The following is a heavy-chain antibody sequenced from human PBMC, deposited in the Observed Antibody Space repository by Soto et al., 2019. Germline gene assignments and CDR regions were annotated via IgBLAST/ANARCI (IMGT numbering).Heavy chain of an antibody. CDR2: TYYRSKWYN. D-gene: IGHD1-26*01. V-gene: IGHV6-1*01. Sequence: SQTLSLTCAISGDSVSSNSAAWNWIRQSPSRGLEWLGRTYYRSKWYNDYAVSVRSRITINPDTSKNQFSLKLSSVTAADTAVYYCARDLIVGAPAFNYYYYGMDVWGQGTTVTVSS. CDR1: GDSVSSNSAA. J-gene: IGHJ6*02. CDR3: ARDLIVGAPAFNYYYYGMDV.